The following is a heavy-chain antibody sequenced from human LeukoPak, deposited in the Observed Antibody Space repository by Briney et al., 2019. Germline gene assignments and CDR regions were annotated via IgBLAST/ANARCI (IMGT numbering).Heavy chain of an antibody. CDR1: GGSFSGYY. CDR2: INHSGST. Sequence: SETLSLTCAVYGGSFSGYYWSWIRQPPGKGLEWIGEINHSGSTNYNPSLKSRVTISVDTSKNQFSLKLSSVTAADTAVYSCARVVDEYYDILTGYYKGGYFGYWGQGTLVTVSS. J-gene: IGHJ4*02. V-gene: IGHV4-34*01. CDR3: ARVVDEYYDILTGYYKGGYFGY. D-gene: IGHD3-9*01.